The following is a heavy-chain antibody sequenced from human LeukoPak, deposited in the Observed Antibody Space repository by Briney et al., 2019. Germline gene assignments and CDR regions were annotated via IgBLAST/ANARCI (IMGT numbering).Heavy chain of an antibody. J-gene: IGHJ4*02. CDR2: VNLQGST. CDR1: GGSITNTNY. CDR3: AREGGPYRPLDY. Sequence: PWETLSLTCGVSGGSITNTNYWTWVRQPPGKGLDWIGEVNLQGSTNYNPSLMGRVAISVDKSENHISLQLTSVTAADTAVYYCAREGGPYRPLDYSGQGTLVTVSS. V-gene: IGHV4-4*02.